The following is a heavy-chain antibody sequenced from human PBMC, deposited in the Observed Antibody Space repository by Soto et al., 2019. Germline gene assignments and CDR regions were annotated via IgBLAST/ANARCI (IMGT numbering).Heavy chain of an antibody. CDR1: GLTFTSYS. J-gene: IGHJ4*02. CDR2: ISSSSSTI. V-gene: IGHV3-48*01. Sequence: HPGGSLRLSCAASGLTFTSYSMNWVRQAPGKGLEWVSFISSSSSTIYYADSVKGRFTISRDNAKNSLYLQMNSLRTEDTAVYYCARRGPGTYFDYWGQGTLVTVSS. D-gene: IGHD6-13*01. CDR3: ARRGPGTYFDY.